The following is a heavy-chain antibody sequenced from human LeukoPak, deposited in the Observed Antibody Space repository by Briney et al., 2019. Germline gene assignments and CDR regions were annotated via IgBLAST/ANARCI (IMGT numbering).Heavy chain of an antibody. CDR2: ISGSGGST. CDR3: AKLRSHNYYDSSGS. V-gene: IGHV3-23*01. Sequence: GGSLRLSCVASGFTFSSYWMHWVRQAPGKGLEWVSAISGSGGSTYYADSVKGRFTISRDNSKNTLYLQMNSLRAEDTAVYYCAKLRSHNYYDSSGSWGQGTQVTVSS. CDR1: GFTFSSYW. J-gene: IGHJ4*02. D-gene: IGHD3-22*01.